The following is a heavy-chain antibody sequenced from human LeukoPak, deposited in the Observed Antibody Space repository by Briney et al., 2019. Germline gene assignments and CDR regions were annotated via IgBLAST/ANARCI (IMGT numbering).Heavy chain of an antibody. V-gene: IGHV1-24*01. CDR1: GYTLTELY. CDR3: ATGHRWELPYYFDY. D-gene: IGHD1-26*01. Sequence: ASVEVSCKVSGYTLTELYMHWVRQAPGKGLEWMGGFDPEDAEILYAQNFQGRVTLTEDTSTDTAYMQLSSPRSEDTAVYYCATGHRWELPYYFDYWGQGTLVTVSS. J-gene: IGHJ4*02. CDR2: FDPEDAEI.